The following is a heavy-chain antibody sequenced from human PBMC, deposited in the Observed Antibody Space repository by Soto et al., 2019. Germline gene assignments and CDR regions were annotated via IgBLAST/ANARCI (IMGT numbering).Heavy chain of an antibody. CDR2: IYPGDSDT. J-gene: IGHJ6*02. CDR3: ARSPNSRYCSSTSCYTRFYYGMDV. D-gene: IGHD2-2*02. Sequence: GESLKISCKGSGYSFTSYWIGWVRQMPGKGLEWMGIIYPGDSDTRYSPSFQGQVTISADKSISTAYLQWSSLKASDTAMYYCARSPNSRYCSSTSCYTRFYYGMDVWGQGTTVTAP. V-gene: IGHV5-51*01. CDR1: GYSFTSYW.